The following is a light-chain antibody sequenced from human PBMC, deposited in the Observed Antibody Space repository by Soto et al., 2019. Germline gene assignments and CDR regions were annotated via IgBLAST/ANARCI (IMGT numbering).Light chain of an antibody. J-gene: IGKJ5*01. V-gene: IGKV3-15*01. CDR1: QRISNN. CDR3: QQYNKWPSPIT. Sequence: EIVMTQSPATLSVYLGERVTLSCRASQRISNNVAWHQQRPGQAPRLLIYDSYTRATGIPARFSGSGPGTEFTRTISILQSEDFAIYYCQQYNKWPSPITFGRGTRLEMK. CDR2: DSY.